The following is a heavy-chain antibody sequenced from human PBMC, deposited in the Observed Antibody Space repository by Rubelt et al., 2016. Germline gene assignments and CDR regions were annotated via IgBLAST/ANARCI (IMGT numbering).Heavy chain of an antibody. J-gene: IGHJ2*01. D-gene: IGHD5-24*01. CDR2: INSDGRST. V-gene: IGHV3-74*01. CDR1: GFTFSSYW. CDR3: ARAGPEMATIVQSLDL. Sequence: GFTFSSYWMHWVRQAPGKGLVWVSRINSDGRSTSYADSVKGRFTISRDNAKITMYVQMNSLRAEDTAVYYCARAGPEMATIVQSLDLWGRGTLVTVSS.